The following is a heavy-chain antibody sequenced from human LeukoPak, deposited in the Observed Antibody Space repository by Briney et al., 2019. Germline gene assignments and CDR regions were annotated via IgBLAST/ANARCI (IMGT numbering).Heavy chain of an antibody. V-gene: IGHV3-30-3*01. J-gene: IGHJ4*02. Sequence: GGSLRLSCAASGFTFSSYAMHWVRQAPGKGLEWVAVISYDGSNKYYADSAKGRFTISRDNSKNTLYLQMNSLRAEDTAVYYCARGEVVTAPFDYWGQGTLVTVSS. CDR1: GFTFSSYA. CDR3: ARGEVVTAPFDY. D-gene: IGHD2-21*02. CDR2: ISYDGSNK.